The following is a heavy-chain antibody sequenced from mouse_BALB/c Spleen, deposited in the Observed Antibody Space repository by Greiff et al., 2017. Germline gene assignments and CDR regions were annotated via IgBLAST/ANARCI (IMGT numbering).Heavy chain of an antibody. V-gene: IGHV1S137*01. CDR2: ISTYYGDA. J-gene: IGHJ2*01. CDR1: GYTFTDYA. Sequence: VQLQESGAELVRPGVSVKISCKGSGYTFTDYAMHWVKQSHAKSLEWIGVISTYYGDASYNQKFKGKATMTVDKSSSTAYMELARLTSEDSAIYYCARLGYRYDGRDEYYFDYWGQGTTLTVSS. CDR3: ARLGYRYDGRDEYYFDY. D-gene: IGHD2-14*01.